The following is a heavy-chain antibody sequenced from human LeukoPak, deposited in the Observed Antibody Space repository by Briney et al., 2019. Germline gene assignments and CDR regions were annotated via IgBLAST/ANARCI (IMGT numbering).Heavy chain of an antibody. Sequence: GGSLRLSCAASGFTFSSYAMHWVRQAPGKGLEYVSAISSNGGSTYYANSVKGRFTISRDNSKNTLYLQMGSLRAEDMAVYYCARIALRGWYESWGQGTLVTVSS. CDR1: GFTFSSYA. CDR3: ARIALRGWYES. J-gene: IGHJ5*01. D-gene: IGHD6-13*01. CDR2: ISSNGGST. V-gene: IGHV3-64*01.